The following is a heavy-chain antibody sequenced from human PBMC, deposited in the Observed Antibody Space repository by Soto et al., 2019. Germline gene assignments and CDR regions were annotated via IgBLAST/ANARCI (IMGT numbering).Heavy chain of an antibody. V-gene: IGHV1-8*01. J-gene: IGHJ4*02. CDR2: MNPNSGNT. CDR1: GYTFTSYD. Sequence: QVQLVQSGAEVKKPGASVKVSCKASGYTFTSYDINWVRQATGQGLEWMGWMNPNSGNTGYAQKFQGRVTMTRNTSISTADMELSSLRPEDTAVYYCASLEVVTIFGVVTLWGQGTLVTVSS. D-gene: IGHD3-3*01. CDR3: ASLEVVTIFGVVTL.